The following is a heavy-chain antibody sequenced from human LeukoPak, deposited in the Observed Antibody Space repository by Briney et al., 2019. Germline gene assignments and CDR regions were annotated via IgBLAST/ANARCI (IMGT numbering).Heavy chain of an antibody. CDR2: IYTSGST. Sequence: SETLSLTGTVSGGSISSYYWSWIRPPAGKGREWIGRIYTSGSTNYNPSLKSRVTMSVDTSKNQFSLKQSSVTAADTAVYYCARAGYYYGSGSYAAGDNWFDPWGQGTLVTVSS. D-gene: IGHD3-10*01. J-gene: IGHJ5*02. CDR3: ARAGYYYGSGSYAAGDNWFDP. CDR1: GGSISSYY. V-gene: IGHV4-4*07.